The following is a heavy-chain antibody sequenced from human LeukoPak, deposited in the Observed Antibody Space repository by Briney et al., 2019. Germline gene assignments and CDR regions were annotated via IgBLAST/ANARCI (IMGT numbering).Heavy chain of an antibody. J-gene: IGHJ5*02. CDR1: GGSISSYY. CDR2: IYYSGST. V-gene: IGHV4-59*01. Sequence: SETLSLTCTVSGGSISSYYWSWIRQPPGKGLEWIGYIYYSGSTNYNPSLKSRVTISVDTSKNQFSLKLSSVTAADTAVYYCARGVPAAMGPNNWFDPWGQGTLVTVSS. CDR3: ARGVPAAMGPNNWFDP. D-gene: IGHD2-2*01.